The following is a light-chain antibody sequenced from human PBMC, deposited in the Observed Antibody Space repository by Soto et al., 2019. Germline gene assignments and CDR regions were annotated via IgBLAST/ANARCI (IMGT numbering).Light chain of an antibody. CDR2: GAS. V-gene: IGKV3-20*01. J-gene: IGKJ1*01. Sequence: NVWRQSAGTLAVSPGDRATLSCRASQSVSGTYLAWYQQKPGQAPRLLIYGASSRATGIPDRFSGSGSGTDFTLTISRVEPEDFAVFYCQQYGRSPRTFGQGTKVDIK. CDR3: QQYGRSPRT. CDR1: QSVSGTY.